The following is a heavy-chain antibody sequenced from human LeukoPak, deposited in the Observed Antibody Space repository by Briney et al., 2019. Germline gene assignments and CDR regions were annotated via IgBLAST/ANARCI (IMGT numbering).Heavy chain of an antibody. J-gene: IGHJ4*02. Sequence: GGSLRLSCAASGFTFSSYAMSWVRQAPGKGLEWVSAISGSGGSTYYADSVKGRFTISRDNSKNTLYLQMNSLRAEDTAVYYCTTALYDWNDVNYWGQGTLVTVSS. CDR2: ISGSGGST. D-gene: IGHD1-1*01. V-gene: IGHV3-23*01. CDR1: GFTFSSYA. CDR3: TTALYDWNDVNY.